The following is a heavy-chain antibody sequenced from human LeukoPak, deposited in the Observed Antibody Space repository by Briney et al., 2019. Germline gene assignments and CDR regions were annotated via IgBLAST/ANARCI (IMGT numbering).Heavy chain of an antibody. CDR2: ISGSGGST. CDR1: GFTFSSYA. Sequence: PGGSLRLSCAASGFTFSSYAMSWVRQAPGKGLEWVSAISGSGGSTYYADSVKGRFTISRDNSKNTLYLQMNSLRAEDTAVYYCAKSRGIAARDPGKGVDYWGQGTLVTVSS. CDR3: AKSRGIAARDPGKGVDY. V-gene: IGHV3-23*01. D-gene: IGHD6-6*01. J-gene: IGHJ4*02.